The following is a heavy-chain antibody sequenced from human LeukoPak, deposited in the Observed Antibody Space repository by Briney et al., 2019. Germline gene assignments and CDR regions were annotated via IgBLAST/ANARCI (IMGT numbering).Heavy chain of an antibody. CDR3: ASLHYYDSSGYGH. Sequence: PSETLSLTRTVSGGSMSSGDYYWSWVRQAPGKGLEWVSVIYSGGSTYYADSVKGRFTISRDNSKNTLYLQMNSLRAEDTAVYYCASLHYYDSSGYGHWGQGTLVTVSS. V-gene: IGHV3-66*01. CDR2: IYSGGST. J-gene: IGHJ4*02. CDR1: GGSMSSGDYY. D-gene: IGHD3-22*01.